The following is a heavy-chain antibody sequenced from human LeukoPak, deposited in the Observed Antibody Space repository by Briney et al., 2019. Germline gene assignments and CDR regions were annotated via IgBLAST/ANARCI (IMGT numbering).Heavy chain of an antibody. CDR3: ARDDEGRANFDF. V-gene: IGHV1-2*02. J-gene: IGHJ4*02. CDR1: GYTFTGHY. CDR2: FKPNSGDT. Sequence: ASVKVSCMASGYTFTGHYIHWVRQAPGQGLEWMGWFKPNSGDTNYAQKFQGRFTMNWDTSIRTAYMELSSLRSDDTAVYYCARDDEGRANFDFWGQGTLVTVSS.